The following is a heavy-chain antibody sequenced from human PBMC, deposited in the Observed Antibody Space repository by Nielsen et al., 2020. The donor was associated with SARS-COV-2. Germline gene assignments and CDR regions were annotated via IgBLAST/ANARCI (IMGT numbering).Heavy chain of an antibody. CDR2: INWNGGST. V-gene: IGHV3-20*01. D-gene: IGHD4-23*01. Sequence: GESLKISCAASGFTFDDYGMSWVRQAPGKGLEWASGINWNGGSTGYADSVKGRFTISRDNAKNSLYLQMNSLRAEDTALYHCARIRWSDYYYGMDVWGQGTTVTVSS. CDR1: GFTFDDYG. J-gene: IGHJ6*02. CDR3: ARIRWSDYYYGMDV.